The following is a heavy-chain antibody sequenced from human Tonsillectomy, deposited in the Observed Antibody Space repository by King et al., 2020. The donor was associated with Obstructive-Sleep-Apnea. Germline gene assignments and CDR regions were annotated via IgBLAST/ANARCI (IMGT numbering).Heavy chain of an antibody. CDR3: ARQSGTTLLDD. V-gene: IGHV5-10-1*03. D-gene: IGHD1-7*01. Sequence: VQLVESGADMKKPGESLRISCKGSGYRFTNYWINWVRQMPGKGLEWMRRIDPSDSYTTYSPSFHGHITISADKSISTAYLQWSSLEASDSAMYYCARQSGTTLLDDWGQGTLVTVSS. CDR1: GYRFTNYW. CDR2: IDPSDSYT. J-gene: IGHJ4*02.